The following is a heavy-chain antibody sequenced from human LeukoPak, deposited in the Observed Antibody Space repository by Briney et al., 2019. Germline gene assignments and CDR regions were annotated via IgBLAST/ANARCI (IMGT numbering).Heavy chain of an antibody. J-gene: IGHJ4*02. CDR1: GFTFSSYA. V-gene: IGHV3-64*01. CDR2: ISSNGGST. CDR3: AKGLHSDDY. D-gene: IGHD4-11*01. Sequence: PGGSLRLSCAASGFTFSSYAMHWVRQAPGKGLEYVSAISSNGGSTYYANSVKGRFTISRDNSKNTLYLQMNSLRAEDTAVYYCAKGLHSDDYWGQGTLVTVSS.